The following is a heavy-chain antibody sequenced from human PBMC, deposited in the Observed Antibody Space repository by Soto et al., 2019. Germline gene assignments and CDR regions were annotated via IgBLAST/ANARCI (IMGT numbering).Heavy chain of an antibody. D-gene: IGHD2-15*01. J-gene: IGHJ2*01. CDR1: GFTFSRYD. CDR3: AREYQCSPSCYKHHFWYFDL. V-gene: IGHV3-13*04. CDR2: IGAGYDT. Sequence: EVQLVESGGGLVQPGGSLRLTCAASGFTFSRYDFHWVRQATGKGLEWVSAIGAGYDTYYADSVKGRFPISRESGNNSXLXXLNSLRAGDTAVYYCAREYQCSPSCYKHHFWYFDLWGSGTLVTVSS.